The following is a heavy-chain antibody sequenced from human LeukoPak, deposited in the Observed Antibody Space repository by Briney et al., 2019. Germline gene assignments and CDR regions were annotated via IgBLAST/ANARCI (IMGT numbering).Heavy chain of an antibody. Sequence: KSSQTLSLTCTVSGGSISSGDYYFSWIRQPPGKGLEWIGYIYYSGSTYYNPSLKSRVTISVDTSKNQFSLKLSSVTAADTAVYYCARDGEATGGAFDIWGQGTMVTVSS. CDR1: GGSISSGDYY. CDR3: ARDGEATGGAFDI. V-gene: IGHV4-30-4*08. CDR2: IYYSGST. J-gene: IGHJ3*02. D-gene: IGHD5-12*01.